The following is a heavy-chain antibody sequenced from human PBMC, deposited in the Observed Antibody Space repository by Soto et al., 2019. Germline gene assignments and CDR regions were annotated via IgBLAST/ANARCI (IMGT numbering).Heavy chain of an antibody. CDR2: IYYSGST. J-gene: IGHJ6*02. CDR1: GGSISSGGYY. V-gene: IGHV4-31*03. CDR3: ARDGGALGYYYGMDV. Sequence: SETLSLTCTVSGGSISSGGYYWSCLRQHPGKGLEWIGYIYYSGSTYYNPSLKSRVTISVDTSKNQFSLKLSSVTAADTAVYYCARDGGALGYYYGMDVWGQGTTVTVSS. D-gene: IGHD2-15*01.